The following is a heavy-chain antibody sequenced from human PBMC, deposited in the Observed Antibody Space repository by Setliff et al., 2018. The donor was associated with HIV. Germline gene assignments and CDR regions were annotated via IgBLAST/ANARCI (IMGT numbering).Heavy chain of an antibody. CDR2: IYPKNGET. V-gene: IGHV1-69-2*01. CDR3: ATLLLLYYDF. D-gene: IGHD3-10*01. J-gene: IGHJ4*02. CDR1: TFTFTDYI. Sequence: ASVKVSCKVSTFTFTDYILYWVRQAPGRTLEWMGQIYPKNGETVYAEKFYGRLTITADTSADTTYLELTSLRSDDTAVYYCATLLLLYYDFWGQGTLVTVSS.